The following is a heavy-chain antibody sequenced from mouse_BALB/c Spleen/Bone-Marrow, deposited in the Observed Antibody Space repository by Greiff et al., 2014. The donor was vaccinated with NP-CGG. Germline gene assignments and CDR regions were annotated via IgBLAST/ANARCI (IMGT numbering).Heavy chain of an antibody. CDR3: ARVYLWYFDV. J-gene: IGHJ1*01. Sequence: VKLQESGPGLVAPSQSLSITCTVSGFSLTSFGVHWVRQPPGKGLEWLGVIWAGGSTNYNSALMSRLSISKDNSKSQVFLKMNSLQTDDTAMYYCARVYLWYFDVWGAGTTVTVSP. V-gene: IGHV2-9*02. D-gene: IGHD2-3*01. CDR2: IWAGGST. CDR1: GFSLTSFG.